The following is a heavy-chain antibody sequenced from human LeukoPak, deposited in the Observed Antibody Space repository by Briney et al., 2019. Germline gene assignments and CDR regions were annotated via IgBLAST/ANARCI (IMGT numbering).Heavy chain of an antibody. Sequence: GGSLRLSCAASGFTFSSYEMNWVRQAPGEGLEWVSYISSSGSTIYYADSVKGRFTISRDNAKNSLYLQMNSLRAGDTAVYYCARGNGLPRGVPFDYWGQGTLVTVSS. CDR2: ISSSGSTI. V-gene: IGHV3-48*03. CDR3: ARGNGLPRGVPFDY. D-gene: IGHD3-10*01. CDR1: GFTFSSYE. J-gene: IGHJ4*02.